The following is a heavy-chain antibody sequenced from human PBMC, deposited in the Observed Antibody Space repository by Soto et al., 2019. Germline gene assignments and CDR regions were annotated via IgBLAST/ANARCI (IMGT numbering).Heavy chain of an antibody. CDR1: GFIFSTYS. CDR2: ISSRSDI. CDR3: AREYTAWPLAYGLDV. V-gene: IGHV3-21*01. D-gene: IGHD2-2*02. J-gene: IGHJ6*02. Sequence: PGGSLRLSCVGSGFIFSTYSIHWVRQAPGKGLEWVSSISSRSDIYYANSVKGRFTISRDNAKNSVSLQMNSLRAEDTAVYYCAREYTAWPLAYGLDVWGQGTTVTVSS.